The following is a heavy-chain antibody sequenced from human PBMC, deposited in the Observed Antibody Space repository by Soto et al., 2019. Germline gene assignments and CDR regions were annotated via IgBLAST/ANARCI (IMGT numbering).Heavy chain of an antibody. V-gene: IGHV3-15*01. CDR1: GFTFTYAW. CDR3: THDYGDYRYYFDY. CDR2: IKSKTDGGTT. D-gene: IGHD4-17*01. Sequence: GGSLRLSCAASGFTFTYAWTSWVRQAPGKGPEWVGRIKSKTDGGTTDYAAPVKGRFTISRDDSKDTLYLQMNSLKIEDTAVYYCTHDYGDYRYYFDYWGPGTLVTVSS. J-gene: IGHJ4*02.